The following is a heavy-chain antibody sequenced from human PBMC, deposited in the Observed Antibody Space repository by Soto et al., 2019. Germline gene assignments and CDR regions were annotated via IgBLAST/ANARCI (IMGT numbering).Heavy chain of an antibody. Sequence: PGESLKISCKGSGYSFTSYWIGWVRQMPGKGLEWMGIIYPGDSDTRYSPSFQGQVTISADKSISTAYLQWSSLKASDTAMYYCARPPLYDSSGYYSGATDYWGQGTLVTVSS. CDR1: GYSFTSYW. CDR3: ARPPLYDSSGYYSGATDY. CDR2: IYPGDSDT. D-gene: IGHD3-22*01. V-gene: IGHV5-51*01. J-gene: IGHJ4*02.